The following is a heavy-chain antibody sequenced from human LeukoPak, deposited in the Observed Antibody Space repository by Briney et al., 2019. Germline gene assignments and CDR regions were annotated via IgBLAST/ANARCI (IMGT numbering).Heavy chain of an antibody. V-gene: IGHV1-3*03. Sequence: ASVKVSCKASGYTFISYTIHWVRQAPGQRLEWMGWINAGNGDTKYSQEFQGRVTITRDTSATTAYMELSSLRSEDMAVYYCARGIAATGPWYYFDYWGQGTLVTASS. J-gene: IGHJ4*02. CDR2: INAGNGDT. CDR3: ARGIAATGPWYYFDY. CDR1: GYTFISYT. D-gene: IGHD6-13*01.